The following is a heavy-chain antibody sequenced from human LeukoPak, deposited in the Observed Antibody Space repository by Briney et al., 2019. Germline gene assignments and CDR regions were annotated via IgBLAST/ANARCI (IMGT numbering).Heavy chain of an antibody. J-gene: IGHJ6*02. Sequence: PGGSLRLSCVASGYTFSDWYISWIRQAPGKGLEWISYINPGGNFIYYTDSVKGRFALSRDNAKNSVHLQLSSLRAEDTAVYYCARGHYGLDVWGQGTTVTVSS. CDR1: GYTFSDWY. CDR2: INPGGNFI. CDR3: ARGHYGLDV. V-gene: IGHV3-11*01.